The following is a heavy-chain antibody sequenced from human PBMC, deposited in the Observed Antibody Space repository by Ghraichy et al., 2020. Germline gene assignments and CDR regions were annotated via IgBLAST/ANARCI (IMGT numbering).Heavy chain of an antibody. D-gene: IGHD3-10*01. CDR3: AKAGTMVRGIISWFDP. CDR1: GFTFSDYG. Sequence: LSLTCAASGFTFSDYGMHWVRQAPGKGLEWVAFIRSDGSNKYYADSVKGRFTISRDNSKNTLYLQMNSLRTEDTAVYYCAKAGTMVRGIISWFDPWGQGTLVTVSS. J-gene: IGHJ5*02. V-gene: IGHV3-30*02. CDR2: IRSDGSNK.